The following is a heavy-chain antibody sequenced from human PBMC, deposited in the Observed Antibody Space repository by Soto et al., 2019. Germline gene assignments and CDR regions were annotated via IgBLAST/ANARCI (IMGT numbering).Heavy chain of an antibody. CDR2: IYWNDNK. CDR3: ATSFRRRWLDGWLDT. Sequence: SGPTLVNPTQTLTLTCTFSGFSLSTSGVGVGWIRQPPGKALEWLALIYWNDNKRYSPSLKSRLTITKDTSKNQVVLTMTNMDPVDTATYYCATSFRRRWLDGWLDTWGHATLVTVSS. J-gene: IGHJ5*01. V-gene: IGHV2-5*01. D-gene: IGHD5-18*01. CDR1: GFSLSTSGVG.